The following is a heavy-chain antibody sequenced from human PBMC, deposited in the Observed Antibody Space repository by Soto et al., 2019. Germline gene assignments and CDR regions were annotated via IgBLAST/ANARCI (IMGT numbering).Heavy chain of an antibody. V-gene: IGHV3-23*01. D-gene: IGHD3-3*01. J-gene: IGHJ4*02. Sequence: GGSLRLSCAASGFTFSSYAMSWVRQAPGKGLEWVSAINGSGGSTYYADSVKGRFTISRDNSKNTFYLQMNSLRAEDTAVYYCAKDFEASRYDGPEGYFDYWGQGTLVTVSS. CDR3: AKDFEASRYDGPEGYFDY. CDR2: INGSGGST. CDR1: GFTFSSYA.